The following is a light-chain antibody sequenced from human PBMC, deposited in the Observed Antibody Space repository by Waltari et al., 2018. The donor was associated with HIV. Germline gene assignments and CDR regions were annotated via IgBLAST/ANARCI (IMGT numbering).Light chain of an antibody. Sequence: QSALTQPPSASGSPGQSVTISCTGSSSDVGGYNYVSWYQQHPGKAPKLIIYEVTKRPAGCPDRFSGCKSGNTSSLTVSGLQAEDEADYYCSSYPGSFPWVFGGGTKLTVL. CDR1: SSDVGGYNY. CDR2: EVT. V-gene: IGLV2-8*01. CDR3: SSYPGSFPWV. J-gene: IGLJ3*02.